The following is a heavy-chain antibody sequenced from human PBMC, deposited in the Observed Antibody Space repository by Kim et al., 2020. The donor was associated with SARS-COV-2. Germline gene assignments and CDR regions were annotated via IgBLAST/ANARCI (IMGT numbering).Heavy chain of an antibody. CDR1: GGSISSGGYS. Sequence: TLSLTCAVSGGSISSGGYSWSWIRQPPGKGLEWIGYIYHSGSTYYNPSLKSRVTISVDRSKNQFSLKLSSVTAADTAVYYCASWGEVVYGMDVWGQGT. CDR3: ASWGEVVYGMDV. V-gene: IGHV4-30-2*01. CDR2: IYHSGST. J-gene: IGHJ6*02. D-gene: IGHD3-16*01.